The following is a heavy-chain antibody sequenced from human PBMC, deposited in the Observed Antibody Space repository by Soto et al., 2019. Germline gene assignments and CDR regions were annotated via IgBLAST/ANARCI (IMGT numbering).Heavy chain of an antibody. V-gene: IGHV3-53*01. D-gene: IGHD5-12*01. Sequence: GGSLRLSCAASGFTVSSNYMSWVRQAPGKGLEWVSVIYSGGSTYYADSVKGRFTISRDNSKNTLYLQMNSLRAEDTAVYYCARDRRYSGYVRDAFDIWGQGTMVTVSS. J-gene: IGHJ3*02. CDR1: GFTVSSNY. CDR3: ARDRRYSGYVRDAFDI. CDR2: IYSGGST.